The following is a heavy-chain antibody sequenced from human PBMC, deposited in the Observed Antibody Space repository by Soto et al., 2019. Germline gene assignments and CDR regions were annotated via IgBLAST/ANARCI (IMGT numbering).Heavy chain of an antibody. J-gene: IGHJ5*02. Sequence: PSETLSLTCTVSGASISSSYWSWIRQSPGKGLEWIGYIFHSGSTYYNPSLNSRVTLSIDMTNNHVSLILNSVTAADTAVYYCARVGPWVPYYYDSSPYTFENWFDPWGQGTLVTVSS. V-gene: IGHV4-59*08. CDR1: GASISSSY. D-gene: IGHD3-22*01. CDR3: ARVGPWVPYYYDSSPYTFENWFDP. CDR2: IFHSGST.